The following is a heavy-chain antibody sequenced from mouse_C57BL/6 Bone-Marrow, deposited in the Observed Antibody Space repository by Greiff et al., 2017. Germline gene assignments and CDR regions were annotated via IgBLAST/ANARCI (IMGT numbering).Heavy chain of an antibody. CDR3: ARPCDSNYWCFDV. CDR2: IFPGSGST. CDR1: GYTFTSYW. J-gene: IGHJ1*03. D-gene: IGHD2-5*01. Sequence: QVQLQQPGAELVKPGASVKLSCKASGYTFTSYWITWVKQRPGQGLEWIGEIFPGSGSTNYNEKFKGKATLTVDTSSSTAYMQLSSLTSEDSAVYYCARPCDSNYWCFDVWGTGTTVTVSS. V-gene: IGHV1-55*01.